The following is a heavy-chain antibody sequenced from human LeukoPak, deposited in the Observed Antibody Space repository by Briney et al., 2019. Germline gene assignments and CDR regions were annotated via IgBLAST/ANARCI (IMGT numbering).Heavy chain of an antibody. Sequence: ASVKVSCKASGYTFTSYGISWVRQAPGQGLEWMGWISAYNGNTNYAQKLQGRVTMTTDTSTSTAYMELRSLKSDDTAVYYCARDYCSGGSCYYFWFDPWGQGTLVTVSS. D-gene: IGHD2-15*01. CDR2: ISAYNGNT. V-gene: IGHV1-18*01. CDR1: GYTFTSYG. J-gene: IGHJ5*02. CDR3: ARDYCSGGSCYYFWFDP.